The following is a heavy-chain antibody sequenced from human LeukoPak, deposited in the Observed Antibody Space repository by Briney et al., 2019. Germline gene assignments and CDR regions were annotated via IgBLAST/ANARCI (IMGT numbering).Heavy chain of an antibody. CDR3: ASGGTGARKFYSDPFHY. V-gene: IGHV3-53*01. CDR2: LYSAGAT. Sequence: GGSLRLSCAASGFTVSNNYMSWVRQAPGRGLEWVSILYSAGATYYTDSVRGRFTISRDSSKNTMCLQMNSLRAEDTAVYYCASGGTGARKFYSDPFHYWGHGTLVTVSS. J-gene: IGHJ4*01. CDR1: GFTVSNNY. D-gene: IGHD2-15*01.